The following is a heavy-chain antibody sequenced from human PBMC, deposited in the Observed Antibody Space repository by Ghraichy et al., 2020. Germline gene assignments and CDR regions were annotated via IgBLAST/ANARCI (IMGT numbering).Heavy chain of an antibody. D-gene: IGHD4-17*01. CDR3: ARTPDYGDSSPHRYYYMDV. J-gene: IGHJ6*03. V-gene: IGHV3-30*03. Sequence: GGGGEGGARVAYGATYKYYADSVKGRFTLSRDDSKNTLYLQMNGLRTEDTAVYYCARTPDYGDSSPHRYYYMDVWGQGTTVTVSS. CDR2: VAYGATYK.